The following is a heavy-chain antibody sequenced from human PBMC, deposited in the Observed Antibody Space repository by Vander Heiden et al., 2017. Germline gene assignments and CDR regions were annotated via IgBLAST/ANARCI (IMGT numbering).Heavy chain of an antibody. J-gene: IGHJ4*02. CDR2: ISNDGSNK. D-gene: IGHD1-26*01. CDR3: AKARGGAFDY. CDR1: GFTFGSYG. Sequence: QVQLLESGGGVVQPGRSLRLPRLASGFTFGSYGMHWVRQAPGKGLEWVAVISNDGSNKYCADSVKGRFTISRDNSKNTLYLQMNSLRAEDTAVYYCAKARGGAFDYWGQGTLVTVSS. V-gene: IGHV3-30*18.